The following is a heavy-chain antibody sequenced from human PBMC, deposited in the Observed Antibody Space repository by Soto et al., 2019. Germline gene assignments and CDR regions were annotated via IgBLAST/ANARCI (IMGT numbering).Heavy chain of an antibody. CDR1: GYTFNTYG. D-gene: IGHD5-12*01. J-gene: IGHJ3*01. CDR2: INAYNGNT. Sequence: QVHLVQSGAEVKKPGASVKVSCKASGYTFNTYGITWVRQAPGQGLEWMAWINAYNGNTLYAKNLQGRVTMTTDTSTSTAYMEMRSLTSADTAVYYCARDRDRVADFWGQGTMVTVFS. V-gene: IGHV1-18*01. CDR3: ARDRDRVADF.